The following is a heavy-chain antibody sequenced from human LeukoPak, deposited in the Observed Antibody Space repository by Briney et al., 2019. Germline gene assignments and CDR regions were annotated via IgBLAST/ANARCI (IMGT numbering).Heavy chain of an antibody. CDR2: ISGSGGGT. V-gene: IGHV3-23*01. D-gene: IGHD1-1*01. Sequence: GGSLRLSCAASGFTFSSYALSWVRHAPGKGLEWVSGISGSGGGTYYADSVKGRFTISRDNSKNTLYLQMNSLRAEDTAVYYCAKGVVGKGTDDAFDIWGQGTMVTVSS. CDR3: AKGVVGKGTDDAFDI. J-gene: IGHJ3*02. CDR1: GFTFSSYA.